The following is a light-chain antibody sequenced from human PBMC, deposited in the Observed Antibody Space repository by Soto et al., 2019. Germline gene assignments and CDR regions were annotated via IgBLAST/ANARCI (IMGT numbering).Light chain of an antibody. V-gene: IGKV3-15*01. Sequence: EIVMTQSPATLSVSPGERASLSCRASQTVLTNLAWYQQKPGQAPRLLIYDASTRATGIAARFSGSGSGTEFTLTISSLQSEDFAVYYCQQYQKYWTFGQGTKVDIK. CDR2: DAS. CDR3: QQYQKYWT. CDR1: QTVLTN. J-gene: IGKJ1*01.